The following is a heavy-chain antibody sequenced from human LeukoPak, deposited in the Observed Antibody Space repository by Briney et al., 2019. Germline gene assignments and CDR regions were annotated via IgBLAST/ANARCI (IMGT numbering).Heavy chain of an antibody. J-gene: IGHJ3*02. CDR2: IYTSGST. CDR1: GGSISSYY. Sequence: PSETLSLTCTVSGGSISSYYWSWIRQPAGKGLEWIGRIYTSGSTNYNPSLKSRVTMSVDTSKNQFSLKLSSVTAADTAVYYCARDVRYSSSASAFDIWGQGTMVTVSS. V-gene: IGHV4-4*07. D-gene: IGHD6-6*01. CDR3: ARDVRYSSSASAFDI.